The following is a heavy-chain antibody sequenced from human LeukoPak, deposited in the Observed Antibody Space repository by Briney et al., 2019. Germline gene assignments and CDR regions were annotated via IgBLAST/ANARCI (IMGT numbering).Heavy chain of an antibody. J-gene: IGHJ4*02. Sequence: PGGSLRLSCAASGFTFSSYWTHWVRQAPGKGLVWVSRINSDGSSTSYADSVKGRFTISRENAKNSLYLQMNSLRAGDTAVYYCARVAKERVGGVYYFDYWGQGTLVTVSS. CDR3: ARVAKERVGGVYYFDY. CDR2: INSDGSST. V-gene: IGHV3-74*01. D-gene: IGHD1-1*01. CDR1: GFTFSSYW.